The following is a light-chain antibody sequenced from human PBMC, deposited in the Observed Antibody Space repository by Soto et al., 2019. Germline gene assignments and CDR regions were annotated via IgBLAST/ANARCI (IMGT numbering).Light chain of an antibody. CDR1: QILLYISNNKNY. CDR3: QHYYGIPTWE. J-gene: IGKJ1*01. CDR2: WAS. V-gene: IGKV4-1*01. Sequence: DIVMTQSPDSLAVSLVERATIGCKSSQILLYISNNKNYLAWFQKRPGQPPKLLIYWASTRGSGVPDRFSGSGSGKDFTLTISSLQAEDVAVYYCQHYYGIPTWEFGKGTKVDI.